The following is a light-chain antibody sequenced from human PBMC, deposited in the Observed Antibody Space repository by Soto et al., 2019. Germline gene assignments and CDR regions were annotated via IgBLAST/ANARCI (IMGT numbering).Light chain of an antibody. V-gene: IGLV2-23*01. CDR3: CSYAGSSPYV. CDR1: SSDVGSYNL. CDR2: EGS. J-gene: IGLJ1*01. Sequence: ALTQPASVYGSPGQSSTISCTGTSSDVGSYNLVSWYQQHPGKAPKLMIYEGSKRPSGVSNRFSGSKSGNTASLTISGLQAEDEVDYYCCSYAGSSPYVFGTGTKVTVL.